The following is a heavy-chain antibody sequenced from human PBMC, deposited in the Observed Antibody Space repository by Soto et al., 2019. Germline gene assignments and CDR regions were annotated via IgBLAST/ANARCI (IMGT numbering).Heavy chain of an antibody. Sequence: QVQLVQSGAEVKKPGSSVKVSCKASGGTFSSYPLSWVRQAPGQGLEWMGGIIPIFGTTKYAQKFQGRVTIIADESTTTAYMELSSLRSEDTAVYYCARVKVILTVFPPAPSTVDFWGQGALVTVSS. CDR2: IIPIFGTT. J-gene: IGHJ4*02. CDR1: GGTFSSYP. D-gene: IGHD3-9*01. V-gene: IGHV1-69*01. CDR3: ARVKVILTVFPPAPSTVDF.